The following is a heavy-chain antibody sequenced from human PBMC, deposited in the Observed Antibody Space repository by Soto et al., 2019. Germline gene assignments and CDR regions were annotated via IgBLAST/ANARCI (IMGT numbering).Heavy chain of an antibody. J-gene: IGHJ4*02. D-gene: IGHD1-20*01. V-gene: IGHV3-53*01. Sequence: EVQLVESGGGLIQPGGSLRLSCAASGFTVSSNYMSWVRQSPGKGLEWVSVIYSGGRTDYAESVKGRVTISRDNSKNTLYLQMNSLRAEDTAVYYCARDQGWYGNWGQGTLGTVSS. CDR2: IYSGGRT. CDR3: ARDQGWYGN. CDR1: GFTVSSNY.